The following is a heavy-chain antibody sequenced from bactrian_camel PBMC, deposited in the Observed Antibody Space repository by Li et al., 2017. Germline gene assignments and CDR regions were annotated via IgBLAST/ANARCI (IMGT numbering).Heavy chain of an antibody. CDR2: VASDGFA. V-gene: IGHV3S53*01. CDR1: GSTPSSYC. CDR3: AAAFSPCEAPHSGHNWYGGY. Sequence: HVQLVESGGGSVEAGGSLELSCTFSGSTPSSYCMAWFRQDPGKEREGVAVVASDGFAMYVDSVEGRFTISRDNVKNTLFLQMTNLKPEDSATYYCAAAFSPCEAPHSGHNWYGGYWGQGTQVTVSS. D-gene: IGHD6*01. J-gene: IGHJ4*01.